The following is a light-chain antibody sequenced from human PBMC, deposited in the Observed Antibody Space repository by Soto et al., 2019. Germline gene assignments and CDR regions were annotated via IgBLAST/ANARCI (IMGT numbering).Light chain of an antibody. CDR1: KLGDKY. V-gene: IGLV3-1*01. Sequence: SYELTQPPSMSVSPGQTATIACSGDKLGDKYVCWYQQKSGESPILVIYQDTKRPSGIPERFSGSNSGSTATLTISGTQSIDEADYYCQAWDGGTVVFGGGIKVTVL. CDR2: QDT. CDR3: QAWDGGTVV. J-gene: IGLJ2*01.